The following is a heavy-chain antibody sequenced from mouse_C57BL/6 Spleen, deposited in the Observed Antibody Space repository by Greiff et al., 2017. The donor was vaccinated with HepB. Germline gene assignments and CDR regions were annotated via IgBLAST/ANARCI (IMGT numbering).Heavy chain of an antibody. J-gene: IGHJ3*01. Sequence: VKLQESGPELVKPGASVKISCKASGYAFSSSWMNWVKQRPGKGLEWIGRIYPGDGDTNYNGKFKGKATLTADKSSSTAYMQLSSLTSEDSAVYFCAPYGYDEAWFAYWGQGTLVTVSA. CDR2: IYPGDGDT. V-gene: IGHV1-82*01. D-gene: IGHD2-2*01. CDR3: APYGYDEAWFAY. CDR1: GYAFSSSW.